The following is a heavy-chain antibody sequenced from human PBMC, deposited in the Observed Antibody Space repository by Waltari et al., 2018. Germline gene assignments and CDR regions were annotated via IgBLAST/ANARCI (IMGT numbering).Heavy chain of an antibody. CDR2: IYYSGST. V-gene: IGHV4-59*11. CDR3: ARISGHAFDI. Sequence: QVQLQESGPGLVKPSETLSLTCTVSGGSISSHYWSWIRQPPGKGLEWIGYIYYSGSTNYNPSLKSRVTISLDTSKNQFSLKLSSVTAADTAVYYCARISGHAFDIWGQGTMVTVSS. J-gene: IGHJ3*02. CDR1: GGSISSHY.